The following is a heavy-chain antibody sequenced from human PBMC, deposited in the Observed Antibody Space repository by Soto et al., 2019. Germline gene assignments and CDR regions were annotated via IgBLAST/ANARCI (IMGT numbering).Heavy chain of an antibody. J-gene: IGHJ4*02. CDR1: GFTFTSSA. D-gene: IGHD2-2*01. CDR3: ARGPDIVVVPAATAHFDY. CDR2: INPNSGGT. V-gene: IGHV1-2*04. Sequence: ASVKVSCKASGFTFTSSAMQWVRQARGQRLEWMGWINPNSGGTNYAQKFQGWVTMTRDTSISTAYMELSRLRSDDTAVYYCARGPDIVVVPAATAHFDYWGQGTLVTVSS.